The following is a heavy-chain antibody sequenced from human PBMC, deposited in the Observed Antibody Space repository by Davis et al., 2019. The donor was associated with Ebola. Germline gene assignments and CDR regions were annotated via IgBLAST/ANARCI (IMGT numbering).Heavy chain of an antibody. D-gene: IGHD3-3*01. CDR3: AKGSVTIFGVAPDYYGMDV. Sequence: GESLKISCAASGFTFSTYAMGWVRQAPGKGLEWVSDISSGGGAPYYADSVKGRFTISRDNSKNTLYLQMNSLRAEDTAVYYCAKGSVTIFGVAPDYYGMDVWGKGTTVTVSS. CDR2: ISSGGGAP. CDR1: GFTFSTYA. J-gene: IGHJ6*04. V-gene: IGHV3-23*01.